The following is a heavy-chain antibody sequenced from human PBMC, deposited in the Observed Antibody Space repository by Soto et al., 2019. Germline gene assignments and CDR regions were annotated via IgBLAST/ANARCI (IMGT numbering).Heavy chain of an antibody. CDR3: ARDSAKERGKAHFYFGMDV. CDR2: ISYSGTT. V-gene: IGHV4-31*02. D-gene: IGHD3-10*01. J-gene: IGHJ6*02. CDR1: GDSISSGGSY. Sequence: SESLSLTCTVSGDSISSGGSYWTWIRQHPGKGLEWIGYISYSGTTYYNPSLKSRLTISVDTSKNQFSLNLSSVTAADTAVYYCARDSAKERGKAHFYFGMDVWGQGTTVNVSS.